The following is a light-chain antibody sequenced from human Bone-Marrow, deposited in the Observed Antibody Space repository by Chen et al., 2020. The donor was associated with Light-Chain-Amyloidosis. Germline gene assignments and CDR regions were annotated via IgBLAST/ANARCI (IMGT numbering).Light chain of an antibody. CDR3: QVWDRSSDRPV. V-gene: IGLV3-21*02. Sequence: SYVLPPPSSVSVGPGQTATIACGGNNIGSTSVHWYQQTPGQAPLLVVYDDSDRPSGIPERLSGSNSGNTATLTISRVEAGDEADYYCQVWDRSSDRPVFGGGTKLTVL. J-gene: IGLJ3*02. CDR1: NIGSTS. CDR2: DDS.